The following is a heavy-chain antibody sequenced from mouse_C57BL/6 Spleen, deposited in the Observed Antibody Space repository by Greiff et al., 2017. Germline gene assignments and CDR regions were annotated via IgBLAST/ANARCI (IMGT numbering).Heavy chain of an antibody. D-gene: IGHD1-1*01. J-gene: IGHJ2*01. V-gene: IGHV5-17*01. CDR3: ARSGSSYPYFDY. Sequence: EVKVVESGGGLVKPGGSLKLSCAASGFTFSDYGMHWVRQAPEQGLEWVAYISSGSSTIYYADTVKGRFAISRDNAKNTLFLQMTSLRSEDTAMYCCARSGSSYPYFDYWGQGTTLTVYS. CDR1: GFTFSDYG. CDR2: ISSGSSTI.